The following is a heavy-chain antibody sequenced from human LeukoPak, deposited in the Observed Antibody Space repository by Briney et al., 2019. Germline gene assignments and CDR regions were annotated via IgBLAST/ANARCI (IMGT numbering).Heavy chain of an antibody. CDR2: IYYRGST. V-gene: IGHV4-30-4*01. CDR1: GGSISSGDYY. CDR3: ARDHLPYGMDV. Sequence: PSQTLSLTCTVSGGSISSGDYYWSWIRQPPGKGLEWIGYIYYRGSTYYNPSLKSRVTISVDTSKNQFSLKLSSVTAADTAVYYCARDHLPYGMDVWGQGTTVTVSS. J-gene: IGHJ6*02.